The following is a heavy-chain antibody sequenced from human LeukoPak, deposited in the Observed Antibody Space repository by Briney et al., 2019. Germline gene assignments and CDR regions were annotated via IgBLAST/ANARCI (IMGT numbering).Heavy chain of an antibody. D-gene: IGHD6-13*01. V-gene: IGHV3-23*01. CDR2: ISGSGGST. Sequence: GGSLRLSCAASGFTFSSYAMSWVRQAPGKGLEWVSAISGSGGSTYYADSVKGRFTISRDNSKNTLYLQMNSLRAEDTAVYYCARSKQQLVLSPTDYWGQGTLVTVSS. CDR3: ARSKQQLVLSPTDY. J-gene: IGHJ4*02. CDR1: GFTFSSYA.